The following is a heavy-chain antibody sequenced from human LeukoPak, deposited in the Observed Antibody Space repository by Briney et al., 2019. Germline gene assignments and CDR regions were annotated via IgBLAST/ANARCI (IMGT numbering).Heavy chain of an antibody. CDR1: GFSFSDYY. V-gene: IGHV3-11*01. J-gene: IGHJ3*02. Sequence: PGGSLRLSCAASGFSFSDYYVIWIRQAPGRGLEYVSYISSHGSSIHYADSVKGRFTISRDNANNSLFLQMNSLRAEDTAVYYCARESGFGELFPYAFDIWGQGTVVTVSS. D-gene: IGHD3-10*01. CDR3: ARESGFGELFPYAFDI. CDR2: ISSHGSSI.